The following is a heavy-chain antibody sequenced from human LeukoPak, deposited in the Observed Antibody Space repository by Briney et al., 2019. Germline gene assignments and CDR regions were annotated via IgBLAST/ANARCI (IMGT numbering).Heavy chain of an antibody. CDR1: GYTFTSYA. V-gene: IGHV1-3*01. CDR2: INAGNGNT. J-gene: IGHJ5*02. Sequence: ASVKVSCKASGYTFTSYAMHWVRQAPGQRLEWMGWINAGNGNTKYSQKFQGRVTITRDTSASTAYMELSSLRSEDTAVYYCARANGRYLDWLAFDPWGQGTLVTVSS. CDR3: ARANGRYLDWLAFDP. D-gene: IGHD3-9*01.